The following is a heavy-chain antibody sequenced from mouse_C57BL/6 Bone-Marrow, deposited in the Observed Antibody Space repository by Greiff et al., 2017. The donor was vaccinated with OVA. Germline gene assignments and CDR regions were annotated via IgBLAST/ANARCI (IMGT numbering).Heavy chain of an antibody. J-gene: IGHJ3*01. CDR3: ARRRYDYDWFAY. Sequence: DVQLVESGGGLVQPGGSLKLSCAASGFTFSDYYMYWVRQTPEKRLEWVAYISNGGGSTYYPDTVKGRFTISRDNAKNTLYLQMSRLKSEDTAMYYCARRRYDYDWFAYWGQGTLVTVSA. CDR1: GFTFSDYY. CDR2: ISNGGGST. V-gene: IGHV5-12*01. D-gene: IGHD2-4*01.